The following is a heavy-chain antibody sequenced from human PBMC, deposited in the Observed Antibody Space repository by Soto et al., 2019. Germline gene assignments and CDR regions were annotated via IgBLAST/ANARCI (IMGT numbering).Heavy chain of an antibody. D-gene: IGHD3-10*01. CDR1: GFTFDDYA. CDR2: ISWNSGSI. CDR3: AKGLGFSGSGSYQGSDP. V-gene: IGHV3-9*01. J-gene: IGHJ5*02. Sequence: EVQLVESGGGLVQPDRSLRLSCAASGFTFDDYAMHWVRQAPGKGLEWVSGISWNSGSIGYADSVKGRFTISRDNAKNSLYLQMNSLRAEDTALYYCAKGLGFSGSGSYQGSDPWGQGTLVTVSS.